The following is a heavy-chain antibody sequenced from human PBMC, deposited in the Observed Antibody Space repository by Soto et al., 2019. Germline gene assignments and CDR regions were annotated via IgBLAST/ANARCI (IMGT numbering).Heavy chain of an antibody. V-gene: IGHV1-69*13. Sequence: SVKVSFKASRVAFSKFIVTWLRQAPGLGLEWVGGIIPIFGTANYAQKFQGRVTITADESTSTSYMEVNNLRSEDTAVYYCAKVRYSSPMGYYYGMDVWGQGTTVTVSS. CDR2: IIPIFGTA. J-gene: IGHJ6*02. CDR1: RVAFSKFI. D-gene: IGHD6-19*01. CDR3: AKVRYSSPMGYYYGMDV.